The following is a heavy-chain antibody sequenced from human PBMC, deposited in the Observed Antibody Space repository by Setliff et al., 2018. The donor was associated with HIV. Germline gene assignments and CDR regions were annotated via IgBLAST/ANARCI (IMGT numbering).Heavy chain of an antibody. V-gene: IGHV3-20*04. CDR1: GFTFDDFG. Sequence: GGSLRLSCAASGFTFDDFGMTWVRQRPGKGLEWVSGINWNGAITDYADSVKGRFTISRDNAKNSLHLQMNSLRAEDAAFYYCAREAYDVLTPHAHIDYWVQGVLVTVSS. CDR3: AREAYDVLTPHAHIDY. D-gene: IGHD3-9*01. J-gene: IGHJ4*02. CDR2: INWNGAIT.